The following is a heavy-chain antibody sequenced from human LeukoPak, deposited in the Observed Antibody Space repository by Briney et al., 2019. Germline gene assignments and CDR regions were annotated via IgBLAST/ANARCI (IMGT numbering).Heavy chain of an antibody. J-gene: IGHJ3*02. CDR3: AKREIDILTGYFLRAGAFDI. D-gene: IGHD3-9*01. CDR2: ISGSGGST. V-gene: IGHV3-23*01. CDR1: GFTFSSYA. Sequence: GGSLRLSCAASGFTFSSYAMSWGRQAPGKGLEWVSAISGSGGSTYYADSVKGRFTISRDNSKNTLYLQMNSLRAEDTAVYYCAKREIDILTGYFLRAGAFDIWGQGTMVTVSS.